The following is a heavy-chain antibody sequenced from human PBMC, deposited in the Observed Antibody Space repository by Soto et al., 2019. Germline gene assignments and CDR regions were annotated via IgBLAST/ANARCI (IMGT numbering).Heavy chain of an antibody. CDR2: INHSGST. D-gene: IGHD5-18*01. Sequence: SETLSLTCAVYGGSFSGYYWSWIRQPPGKGLEWIGEINHSGSTNHNPSLKSRVTISVDTSKNQFSLKLSSVTAADTAVYYCARNLGYSYGSPNPYFAYWGQGTLVTVSS. CDR3: ARNLGYSYGSPNPYFAY. J-gene: IGHJ4*02. V-gene: IGHV4-34*01. CDR1: GGSFSGYY.